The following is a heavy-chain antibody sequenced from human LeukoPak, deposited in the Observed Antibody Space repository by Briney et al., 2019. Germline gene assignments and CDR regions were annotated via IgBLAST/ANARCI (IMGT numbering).Heavy chain of an antibody. CDR1: GGSISSYY. V-gene: IGHV4-59*01. J-gene: IGHJ2*01. Sequence: PSETLSLTCTVSGGSISSYYWSWIRQPPGKGLEWIGYIYYSGSTNYNPSLKSRVTISVDTSKNQFSQKLSSVTAADTAVYYCARDRGCSGGSCYPYWYFDLWGRGTLVTVSS. CDR2: IYYSGST. D-gene: IGHD2-15*01. CDR3: ARDRGCSGGSCYPYWYFDL.